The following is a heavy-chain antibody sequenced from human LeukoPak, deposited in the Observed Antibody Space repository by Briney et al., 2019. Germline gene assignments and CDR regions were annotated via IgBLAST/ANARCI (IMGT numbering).Heavy chain of an antibody. Sequence: GGSLRLSCAASGFIFSNFPLHWVRQTPDKGLECVAIMSSDGNTKYYANSVRGRFTVSRDNSKNTVYLQMNNLRVEDTAVYYCVRDPILGYPDYFDSWGQGTLVTVSS. CDR3: VRDPILGYPDYFDS. D-gene: IGHD2-15*01. V-gene: IGHV3-30-3*01. J-gene: IGHJ4*02. CDR2: MSSDGNTK. CDR1: GFIFSNFP.